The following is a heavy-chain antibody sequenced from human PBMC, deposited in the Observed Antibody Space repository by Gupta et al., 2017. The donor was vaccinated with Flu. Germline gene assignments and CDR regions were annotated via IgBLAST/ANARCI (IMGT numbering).Heavy chain of an antibody. J-gene: IGHJ4*02. CDR3: AKDRSGNPAIDY. V-gene: IGHV3-23*01. CDR2: IAAAGDRT. D-gene: IGHD6-13*01. Sequence: EVQLLESGGGLVQPGGSLRLSCAVSGLTFSDYAMNWVRQAPGKGLEWVSSIAAAGDRTYYADSVMGRFTISRDNSKNTPYLQMTSLRGDDTALYYCAKDRSGNPAIDYWGQGTLVTVSA. CDR1: GLTFSDYA.